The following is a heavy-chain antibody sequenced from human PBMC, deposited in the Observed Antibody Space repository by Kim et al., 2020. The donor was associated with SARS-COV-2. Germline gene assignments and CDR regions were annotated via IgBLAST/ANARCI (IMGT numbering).Heavy chain of an antibody. CDR1: GFTFSSYA. CDR3: ARDRGGSWSSPFDY. D-gene: IGHD6-13*01. Sequence: GGSLRLSCAASGFTFSSYAMHWVRQAPGKGLEWVAVISYDGSNKYYADSVKGRFTISRDNSKNTLYLQMNSLRAEDTAVYYCARDRGGSWSSPFDYWGQG. V-gene: IGHV3-30*04. J-gene: IGHJ4*02. CDR2: ISYDGSNK.